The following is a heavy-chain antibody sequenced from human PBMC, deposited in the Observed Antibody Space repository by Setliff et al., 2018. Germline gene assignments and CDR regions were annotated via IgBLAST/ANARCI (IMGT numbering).Heavy chain of an antibody. CDR3: ARDGVFYAMDF. J-gene: IGHJ6*02. CDR1: GFTFKTYE. CDR2: THTDGITI. Sequence: GGSLRLSCEASGFTFKTYEMIWVRQAPGKGLERVSKTHTDGITIYSDSVRGRFTIFRDSAKNSLYLQMNSLRAEDSAVYYCARDGVFYAMDFWGQGTTVTVS. V-gene: IGHV3-48*03. D-gene: IGHD3-10*01.